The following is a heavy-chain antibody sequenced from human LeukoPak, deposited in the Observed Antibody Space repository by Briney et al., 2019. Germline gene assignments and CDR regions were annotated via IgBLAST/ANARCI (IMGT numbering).Heavy chain of an antibody. Sequence: GGSLRLSCAASGFTFSSYAMHWVRQAPGKGLEWVAVISYDGSNKYYADSVKGRFTISRDNSKNTLYLQMNSLRAEDTAVYYCARDLSVVYGSGGGPFDYWGQGTLVTVSS. V-gene: IGHV3-30*04. D-gene: IGHD3-10*01. CDR2: ISYDGSNK. CDR3: ARDLSVVYGSGGGPFDY. CDR1: GFTFSSYA. J-gene: IGHJ4*02.